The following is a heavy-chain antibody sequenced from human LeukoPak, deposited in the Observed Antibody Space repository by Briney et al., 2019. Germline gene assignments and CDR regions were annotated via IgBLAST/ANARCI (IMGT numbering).Heavy chain of an antibody. Sequence: PSETLSLTCTVSGGSISSYYWSWIRQPPGKGLEWIGYIYYSGSTNYNPSLKSRVTISVDTSKNQFSLKLSSVTAADTAVYYCARARGYGDHIVAYGGQGTLVTVS. CDR2: IYYSGST. J-gene: IGHJ4*02. CDR3: ARARGYGDHIVAY. D-gene: IGHD4-17*01. V-gene: IGHV4-59*01. CDR1: GGSISSYY.